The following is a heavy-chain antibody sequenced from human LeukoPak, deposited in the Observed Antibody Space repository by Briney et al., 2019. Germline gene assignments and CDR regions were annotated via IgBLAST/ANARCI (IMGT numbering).Heavy chain of an antibody. CDR1: GFTFSSYA. Sequence: GGSLRLSCAASGFTFSSYAMSWVRQAPGKGLEWVGRIKSKTDGGTTDYAAPVKGRFTISRDDSKNTLYLQMNSLKTEDTAVYYCTRRAVAGTFGDYWGQGTLVTVSS. CDR3: TRRAVAGTFGDY. V-gene: IGHV3-15*01. J-gene: IGHJ4*02. D-gene: IGHD6-19*01. CDR2: IKSKTDGGTT.